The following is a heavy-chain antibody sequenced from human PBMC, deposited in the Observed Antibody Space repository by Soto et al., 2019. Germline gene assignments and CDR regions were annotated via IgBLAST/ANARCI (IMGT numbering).Heavy chain of an antibody. D-gene: IGHD5-12*01. J-gene: IGHJ4*02. CDR2: IIPIFGTA. CDR1: GGTFSSYA. V-gene: IGHV1-69*06. CDR3: ARGRDGYNHAIGPFDF. Sequence: ASVKVSRKASGGTFSSYAISWVRQAPAQGLEWMGGIIPIFGTANYAQKFQGRVTITADKSTSTAYMELSSLRSEDTAVYYCARGRDGYNHAIGPFDFWGQGTLVTVSS.